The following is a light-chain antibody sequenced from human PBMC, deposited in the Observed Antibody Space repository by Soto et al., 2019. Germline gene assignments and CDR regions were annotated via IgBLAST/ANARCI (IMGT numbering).Light chain of an antibody. V-gene: IGLV1-40*01. J-gene: IGLJ2*01. CDR2: SDI. Sequence: QSVLTQPPSVSGAPGQRVSISGSGSSSNIGAGFDVHWYQQFPGAAPKLLIYSDINRPSGVPYRFPASKSGTSASLTITGLQTEDEAHYYCQSYDSGVSASVFGGGTKLTVL. CDR3: QSYDSGVSASV. CDR1: SSNIGAGFD.